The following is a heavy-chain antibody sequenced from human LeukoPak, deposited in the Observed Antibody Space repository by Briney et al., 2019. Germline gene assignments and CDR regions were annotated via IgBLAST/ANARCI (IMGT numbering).Heavy chain of an antibody. Sequence: ASVKVSCKASVGTFTSYAISWVRQAPGQGLEWMGGIIPIFGTANYAQKFQGRVTITADKSTSTAYMELSSLRSEDTAVYYCARWRNYDILTGDDAFDIWGQGTMVTVSS. CDR2: IIPIFGTA. CDR3: ARWRNYDILTGDDAFDI. J-gene: IGHJ3*02. CDR1: VGTFTSYA. D-gene: IGHD3-9*01. V-gene: IGHV1-69*06.